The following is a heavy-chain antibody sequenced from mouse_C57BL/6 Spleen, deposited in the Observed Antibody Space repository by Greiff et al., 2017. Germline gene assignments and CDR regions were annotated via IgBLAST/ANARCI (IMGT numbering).Heavy chain of an antibody. J-gene: IGHJ4*01. CDR3: ARGLYYGYPYAMDY. Sequence: EVQVVESEGGLVQPGSSMKLSCTASGFTFSDYYMAWVRQVPEKGLEWVANINYDGSSTYYLDSLKSRFIISRDNAKNILYLQMSSLKSEDTATYYCARGLYYGYPYAMDYWGQGTSVTVSS. D-gene: IGHD2-2*01. V-gene: IGHV5-16*01. CDR2: INYDGSST. CDR1: GFTFSDYY.